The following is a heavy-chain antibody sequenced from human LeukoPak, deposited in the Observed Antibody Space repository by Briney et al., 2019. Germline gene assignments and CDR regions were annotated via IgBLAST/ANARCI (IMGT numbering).Heavy chain of an antibody. CDR1: GGSISSGAYY. Sequence: SQTLSLTCTVPGGSISSGAYYWSWIRQHPGKGLEWIGYIYYSGSTYYNPSLKSRVTISVDTSNNQLSLRLSSVTAADTAVYYCARVSIQLERPARFDPWGQGTLVTVSS. CDR3: ARVSIQLERPARFDP. J-gene: IGHJ5*02. CDR2: IYYSGST. V-gene: IGHV4-31*03. D-gene: IGHD1-1*01.